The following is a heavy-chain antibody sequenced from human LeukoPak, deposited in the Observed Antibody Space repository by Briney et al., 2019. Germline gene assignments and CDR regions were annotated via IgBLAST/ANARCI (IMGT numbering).Heavy chain of an antibody. V-gene: IGHV4-61*02. D-gene: IGHD6-13*01. CDR2: IYTSGST. J-gene: IGHJ6*03. Sequence: SETLSLTSTVSGVSINIGTDYWSWIRQPAGKGLEWIGRIYTSGSTDYNPSLKSRVIISVDTSKNHFSLKLSSVTAADTAVYYCARGTIAADDYYNMDVWGKGTTVTISS. CDR1: GVSINIGTDY. CDR3: ARGTIAADDYYNMDV.